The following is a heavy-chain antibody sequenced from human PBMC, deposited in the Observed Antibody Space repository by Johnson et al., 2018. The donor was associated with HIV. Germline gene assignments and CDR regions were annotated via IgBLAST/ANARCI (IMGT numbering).Heavy chain of an antibody. V-gene: IGHV3-30*04. CDR2: ISYDGSNK. J-gene: IGHJ3*02. CDR1: GFTFSSYA. D-gene: IGHD3-22*01. Sequence: QEQLVESGGGVVQPGRSLRLSCAASGFTFSSYAMHWVRQAPGKGLEWVAVISYDGSNKYYADSVKGRFTISRDNSKNMMYLLMNSLRAEDTAVYYGARDLSMIVFANAFDIWGQGTMVTVS. CDR3: ARDLSMIVFANAFDI.